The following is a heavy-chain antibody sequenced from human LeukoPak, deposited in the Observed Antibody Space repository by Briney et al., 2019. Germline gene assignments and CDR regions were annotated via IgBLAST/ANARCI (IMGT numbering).Heavy chain of an antibody. V-gene: IGHV3-48*03. CDR1: GFTFSSYE. D-gene: IGHD4-23*01. J-gene: IGHJ4*02. CDR2: ISSSGSTI. Sequence: GGSLRLSCAASGFTFSSYEMHWVRQAPGKGLEWVSHISSSGSTIYYADSVKGRFTISRDNAKNSLYLQMNSLRAEDTAVYYCARDYGGSSPFDYWGQGTLVTVSS. CDR3: ARDYGGSSPFDY.